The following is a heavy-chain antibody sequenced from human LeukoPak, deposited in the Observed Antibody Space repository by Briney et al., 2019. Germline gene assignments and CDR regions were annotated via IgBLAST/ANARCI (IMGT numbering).Heavy chain of an antibody. CDR1: GFVFSSCA. V-gene: IGHV3-23*01. CDR2: LSGSGSST. J-gene: IGHJ4*02. D-gene: IGHD3-10*01. CDR3: ANLRGDY. Sequence: GGSLRLSRAASGFVFSSCAMSWVRQAPGKGLEWVSGLSGSGSSTYYADSVKGRFTISRDNSKNTLYLQMNSLRAEDTAVYYCANLRGDYWGQGTLVTVSS.